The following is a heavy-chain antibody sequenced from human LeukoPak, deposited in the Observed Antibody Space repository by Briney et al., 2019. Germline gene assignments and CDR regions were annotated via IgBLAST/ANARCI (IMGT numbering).Heavy chain of an antibody. J-gene: IGHJ3*02. V-gene: IGHV1-8*01. Sequence: ASVTVSYRASGYTFTSYDINWVRQATGQGLEWMGWMGPNNGNTGYAQKFQGRVTMTRNTSISTAYMELSSLRSEDTAVYYCARGRKTGTRVAVDIWGQGTMVTVSS. CDR1: GYTFTSYD. CDR3: ARGRKTGTRVAVDI. CDR2: MGPNNGNT.